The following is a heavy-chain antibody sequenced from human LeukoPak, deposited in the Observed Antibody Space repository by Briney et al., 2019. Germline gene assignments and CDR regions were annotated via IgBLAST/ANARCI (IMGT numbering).Heavy chain of an antibody. Sequence: ASVKVSCKASGYTFTVYYMHWVRQAPGQGLEWMGWINPNSGGTNYAQKFQGRVTMTRDTSISTAYMELSRLRSDDTAVYYCARGQDLLYYFDYWGQGTLVTVSS. V-gene: IGHV1-2*02. CDR2: INPNSGGT. CDR1: GYTFTVYY. CDR3: ARGQDLLYYFDY. J-gene: IGHJ4*02.